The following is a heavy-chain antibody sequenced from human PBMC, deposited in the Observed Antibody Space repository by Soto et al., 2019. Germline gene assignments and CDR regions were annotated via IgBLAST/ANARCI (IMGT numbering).Heavy chain of an antibody. V-gene: IGHV1-46*01. CDR3: AKGWGYVGWFDH. CDR1: GYTFTSYY. D-gene: IGHD5-12*01. CDR2: INPSGGST. Sequence: QVQLVQSGAEVKKPGASVKVSCKASGYTFTSYYMHWMRQAHGQGLVWMGIINPSGGSTSYAQKFQGRVTSTRDTSTSTVYVELSSLRSEDTAVYSCAKGWGYVGWFDHWGHGTLGTVSS. J-gene: IGHJ5*02.